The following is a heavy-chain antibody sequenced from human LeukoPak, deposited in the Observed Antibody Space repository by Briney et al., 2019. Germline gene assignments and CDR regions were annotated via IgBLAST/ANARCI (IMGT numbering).Heavy chain of an antibody. CDR1: GFTFSSYA. CDR2: ISSSSSYI. Sequence: GGSLRLSCAASGFTFSSYAMSWVRQAPGKGLEWVSPISSSSSYIYYADSVKGRFTISRDNAKNSLYLQMNSLRAEDTAVYYCARVDYGSGTHFDYWGQGTLVTVSS. D-gene: IGHD3-10*01. J-gene: IGHJ4*02. V-gene: IGHV3-21*01. CDR3: ARVDYGSGTHFDY.